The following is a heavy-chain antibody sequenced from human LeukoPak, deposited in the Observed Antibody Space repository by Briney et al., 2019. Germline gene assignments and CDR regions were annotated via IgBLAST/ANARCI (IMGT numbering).Heavy chain of an antibody. J-gene: IGHJ4*02. CDR2: IYSGGST. V-gene: IGHV3-53*01. Sequence: TGGSLRLSCAASGFTVSSNYMSWVRQAPGKGLEWVSVIYSGGSTYYADSVKGRFTISRDNSKNTLYLQMNSLRAEDTAVYYCASLSGSYLHFDYWGQGTLVTVSS. CDR3: ASLSGSYLHFDY. D-gene: IGHD1-26*01. CDR1: GFTVSSNY.